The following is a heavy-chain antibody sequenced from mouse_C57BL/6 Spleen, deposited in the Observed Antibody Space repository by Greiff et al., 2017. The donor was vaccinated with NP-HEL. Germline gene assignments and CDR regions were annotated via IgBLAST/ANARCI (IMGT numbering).Heavy chain of an antibody. D-gene: IGHD1-1*01. J-gene: IGHJ1*03. CDR2: INPYNGGT. V-gene: IGHV1-19*01. CDR3: ARGIYYGSSDWYFDV. CDR1: GYTFTDYY. Sequence: EVQLQQSGPVLVKPGASVKMSCKASGYTFTDYYMNWVKQSHGKSLEWIGVINPYNGGTSYNQKFKGKATLTVDKSSSKAYMELNSLTSEDSAVYYCARGIYYGSSDWYFDVWGTGTTVTVSS.